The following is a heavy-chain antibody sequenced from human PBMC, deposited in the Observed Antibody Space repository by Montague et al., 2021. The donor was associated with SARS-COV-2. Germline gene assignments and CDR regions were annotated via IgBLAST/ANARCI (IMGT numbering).Heavy chain of an antibody. Sequence: SLRLSCAASGFTFSSYAMHWVRQAPGKGLEWVAVKSYDGSNKYYADSVKGRFTISRDNSKNTLYLQMNSLRAEDTAVYYCAREGIVGARDAFDIWGQGTMVTVSS. D-gene: IGHD1-26*01. V-gene: IGHV3-30-3*01. CDR3: AREGIVGARDAFDI. J-gene: IGHJ3*02. CDR2: KSYDGSNK. CDR1: GFTFSSYA.